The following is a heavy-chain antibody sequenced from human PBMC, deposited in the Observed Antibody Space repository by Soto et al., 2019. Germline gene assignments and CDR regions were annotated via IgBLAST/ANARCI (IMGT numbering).Heavy chain of an antibody. CDR3: ARGLDQPPVGLSFDT. D-gene: IGHD2-2*01. J-gene: IGHJ4*02. CDR2: IIPAFGTA. V-gene: IGHV1-69*06. Sequence: QGQLVQSGSEVQNPGSSVKVSCKTSGGTFNSYLIDWVRQAPGQGLEWMGGIIPAFGTAKYAQKFQGRVTITADKSTTSAYMELRTLTSEDTAVYYCARGLDQPPVGLSFDTWGQGTLVTVSS. CDR1: GGTFNSYL.